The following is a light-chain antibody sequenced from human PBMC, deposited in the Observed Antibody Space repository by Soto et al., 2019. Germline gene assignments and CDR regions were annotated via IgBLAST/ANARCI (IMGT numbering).Light chain of an antibody. V-gene: IGKV3-11*01. CDR3: QQRCSWPPLP. CDR1: QSVSSY. CDR2: DAS. J-gene: IGKJ4*01. Sequence: LTQPPAGLALSLGERAPLSCMASQSVSSYLAWYQQKPGQAPRLLIYDASNRATGIPARFSGSGSGTDFTLTISSLEPEDFAVYYCQQRCSWPPLPFGGGSKVDVK.